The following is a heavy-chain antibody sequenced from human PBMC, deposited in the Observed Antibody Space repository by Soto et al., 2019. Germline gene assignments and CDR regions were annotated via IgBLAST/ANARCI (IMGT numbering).Heavy chain of an antibody. J-gene: IGHJ6*02. D-gene: IGHD5-12*01. CDR3: ARDWGYDPDPTYYYGMDV. V-gene: IGHV6-1*01. CDR1: GDMVSTNTAA. Sequence: SQTLSLTCAISGDMVSTNTAAWNWIRQSPSRGLEWLGRIYYKSRWYNDYSESLKSRIAIIPDTSGNQFSLQLNSVIPEDTAVYYCARDWGYDPDPTYYYGMDVWGQGTKVTVSS. CDR2: IYYKSRWYN.